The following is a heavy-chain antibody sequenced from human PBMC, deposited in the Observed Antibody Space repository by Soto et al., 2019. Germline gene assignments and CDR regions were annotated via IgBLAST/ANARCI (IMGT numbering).Heavy chain of an antibody. CDR3: ARESIAVAGTVYYYYGMDV. D-gene: IGHD6-19*01. V-gene: IGHV4-4*02. CDR2: KYHSGST. CDR1: GGSISSSNW. Sequence: QVQLQESGPGLVKPSGTLSLTCAVSGGSISSSNWWRWVRQPPGKGLEWSGEKYHSGSTNYNPSHKSRVTISVDQSQNQFALKLSSVTAADTAVYYCARESIAVAGTVYYYYGMDVWGQGTTVTVSS. J-gene: IGHJ6*02.